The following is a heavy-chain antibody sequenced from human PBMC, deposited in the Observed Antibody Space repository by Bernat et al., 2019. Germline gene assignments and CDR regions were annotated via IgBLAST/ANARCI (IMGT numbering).Heavy chain of an antibody. Sequence: QVQLQQSGPGLVKPSQTLSLTCAISGESVSTNSAAWNWIRQSPSRGLEWLGRTYYRSKWYNDYAVSVKSRITINPDTSKNHFSLQLNSVSHEDTAVYYCARYSTTDGGMDVWGQGTTVTVSS. CDR3: ARYSTTDGGMDV. J-gene: IGHJ6*02. CDR1: GESVSTNSAA. V-gene: IGHV6-1*01. CDR2: TYYRSKWYN. D-gene: IGHD4-11*01.